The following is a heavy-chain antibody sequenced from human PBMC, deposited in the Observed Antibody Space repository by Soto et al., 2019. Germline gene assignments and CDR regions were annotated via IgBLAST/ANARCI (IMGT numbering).Heavy chain of an antibody. CDR2: IIPIFGTA. V-gene: IGHV1-69*13. J-gene: IGHJ5*02. Sequence: SVKVSCKASGGTFSSYAISWVRQAPGQGLEWMGGIIPIFGTANYAQKFQGRVTITADESTSTAYMELSSLRSEDTAVYYCASRAGGYSGYDWFDPWGQGTLVTVSS. D-gene: IGHD5-12*01. CDR3: ASRAGGYSGYDWFDP. CDR1: GGTFSSYA.